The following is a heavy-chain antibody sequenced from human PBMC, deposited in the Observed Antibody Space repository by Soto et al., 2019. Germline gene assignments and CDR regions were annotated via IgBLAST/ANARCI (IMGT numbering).Heavy chain of an antibody. V-gene: IGHV1-69*04. J-gene: IGHJ4*02. D-gene: IGHD3-10*01. CDR1: GYSFTSHD. CDR2: INPILSMS. CDR3: ASSYGSGYRAFDY. Sequence: SVKVSCKAIGYSFTSHDMHWVRQAPGLGLEWMGRINPILSMSNYAQRFQGRVTMTADKSTSTAYMELSGLRSEDTAIYYCASSYGSGYRAFDYWGQGALVTVSS.